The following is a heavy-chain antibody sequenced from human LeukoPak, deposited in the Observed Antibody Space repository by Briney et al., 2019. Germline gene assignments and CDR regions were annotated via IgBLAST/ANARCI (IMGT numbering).Heavy chain of an antibody. CDR2: ITNSGSNT. CDR1: GFTFSIYG. CDR3: AKGSKGFDY. V-gene: IGHV3-23*01. J-gene: IGHJ4*02. Sequence: GGSLRLSCVDSGFTFSIYGMSWVRQAPGKGLEWLSSITNSGSNTYYADSVKGRFTISRDNSKSTLSLQMNSLGADDTAVYYCAKGSKGFDYWGQGTLVTVSS.